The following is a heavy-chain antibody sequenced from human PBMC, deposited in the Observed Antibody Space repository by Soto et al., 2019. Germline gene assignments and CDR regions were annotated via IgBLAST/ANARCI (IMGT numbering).Heavy chain of an antibody. V-gene: IGHV4-39*01. CDR2: IYYSGST. Sequence: SETLSLTCTVSGGSISSSSYYWGWIRQPPGKGLEWIGSIYYSGSTYYNPSLKSRVTISVDTSKNQFSLKLSSVTAAETAVYYCERNGARYYDFWSGDYGMDVWGQGTTVTLSS. CDR3: ERNGARYYDFWSGDYGMDV. D-gene: IGHD3-3*01. J-gene: IGHJ6*02. CDR1: GGSISSSSYY.